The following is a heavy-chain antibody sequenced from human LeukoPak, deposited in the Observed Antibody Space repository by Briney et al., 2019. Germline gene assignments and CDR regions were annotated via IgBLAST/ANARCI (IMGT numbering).Heavy chain of an antibody. Sequence: PGGSLRLSCAASGFTFSSYEMNWVRQAPGKGLEWVSYISSSGSTIYYADSVKGRFTISRDNAKNSLYLQMNSLRAGDTAVYYCARPPTPYGDYFDYWGQGTLVTVSS. CDR3: ARPPTPYGDYFDY. J-gene: IGHJ4*02. D-gene: IGHD2-15*01. CDR1: GFTFSSYE. CDR2: ISSSGSTI. V-gene: IGHV3-48*03.